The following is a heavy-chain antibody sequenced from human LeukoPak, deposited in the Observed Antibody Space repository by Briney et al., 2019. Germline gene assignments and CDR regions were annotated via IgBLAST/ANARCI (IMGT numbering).Heavy chain of an antibody. CDR3: ARQICTSSSCVNMDV. D-gene: IGHD2-2*01. Sequence: KPLETLSLTCTVSGGSINTDFWSWIRQPPGKGLEWIGYIHHSGRTSHNPSLRGRVTISLDTSENQFSLRLSSVTAADTAVYYCARQICTSSSCVNMDVWGKGTTVTVSS. J-gene: IGHJ6*03. CDR1: GGSINTDF. CDR2: IHHSGRT. V-gene: IGHV4-59*08.